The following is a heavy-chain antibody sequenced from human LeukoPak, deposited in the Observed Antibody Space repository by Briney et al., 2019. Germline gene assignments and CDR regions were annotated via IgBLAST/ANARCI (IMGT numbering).Heavy chain of an antibody. V-gene: IGHV4-4*02. CDR1: GGSISSSNW. CDR2: IYHSGST. D-gene: IGHD3-9*01. J-gene: IGHJ4*02. Sequence: SETLSLTCAVSGGSISSSNWWSWVRQPPGKGLEWIGEIYHSGSTNYNPSLQSRVTISLDASENQFSLKLSSVTAADTAVYYCARGRRELRYGPDYWGQGTLVTVSS. CDR3: ARGRRELRYGPDY.